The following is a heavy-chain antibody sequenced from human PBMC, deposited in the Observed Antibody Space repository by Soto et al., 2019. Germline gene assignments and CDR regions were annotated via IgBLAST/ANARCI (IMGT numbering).Heavy chain of an antibody. Sequence: PGGSLRLSCAASGFTFSSYDMHWVRQATGKGLEWVSAIGTAGDTYYPGSVKGRFTISRENAKNSLYLQMNSLRAEDTDVYYCAREGYSGWYRSGAFDIWGQGTMVTVSS. J-gene: IGHJ3*02. CDR2: IGTAGDT. D-gene: IGHD6-19*01. CDR3: AREGYSGWYRSGAFDI. V-gene: IGHV3-13*01. CDR1: GFTFSSYD.